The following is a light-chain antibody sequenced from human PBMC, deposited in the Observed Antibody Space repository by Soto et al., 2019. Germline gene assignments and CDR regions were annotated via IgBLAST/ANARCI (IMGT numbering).Light chain of an antibody. V-gene: IGKV1-39*01. CDR2: SAS. CDR3: QQSSSTPHT. J-gene: IGKJ2*01. CDR1: QTINNY. Sequence: DIQMTQSPSSLSASLGYRVTITCRSSQTINNYLHWYQQRPGEAPKLLIYSASNLQTGVPPRFSGSGSGTHFTLTISSLQTEEFATYYCQQSSSTPHTFGQGTK.